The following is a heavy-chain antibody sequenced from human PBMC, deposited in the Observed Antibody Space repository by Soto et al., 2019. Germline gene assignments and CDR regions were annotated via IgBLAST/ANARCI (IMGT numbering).Heavy chain of an antibody. CDR2: ISGSGGST. Sequence: GGSLRLSCAASGFTFSSYAMSWVRQAPGEGLEWVSAISGSGGSTYYADSVKGRFTISRDNSKNTLYLQMNSLRAEDTAVYYCAKAPSRTVAGHYFDYWGQGTLVTVSS. CDR1: GFTFSSYA. CDR3: AKAPSRTVAGHYFDY. D-gene: IGHD6-19*01. V-gene: IGHV3-23*01. J-gene: IGHJ4*02.